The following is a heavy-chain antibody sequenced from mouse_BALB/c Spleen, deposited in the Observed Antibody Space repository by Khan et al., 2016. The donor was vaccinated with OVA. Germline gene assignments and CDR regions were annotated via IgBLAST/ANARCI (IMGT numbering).Heavy chain of an antibody. CDR1: GYTFTNYG. CDR2: INTYTGEP. Sequence: QIQLVQSGPELKKPGETVKISCKASGYTFTNYGMNWVKQTPGEGLKWMGWINTYTGEPTYVVDFEGLFAFSLETSASTAYLQINNLKNEDTATYFCARVGYNGTMDYWGQGTSVTVSS. D-gene: IGHD4-1*01. CDR3: ARVGYNGTMDY. V-gene: IGHV9-3-1*01. J-gene: IGHJ4*01.